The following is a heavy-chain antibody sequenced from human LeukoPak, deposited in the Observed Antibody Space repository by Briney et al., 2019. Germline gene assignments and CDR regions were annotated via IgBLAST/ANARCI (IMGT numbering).Heavy chain of an antibody. J-gene: IGHJ3*02. CDR3: ARPREDSSGYITDAFDI. V-gene: IGHV4-34*01. CDR2: INHSGST. Sequence: SETLSLTCAVYGGSFSGYYWSWIRQPPGKGLEWIGEINHSGSTNYNPSLKSRVTISVDTSKNQFSLKLSSVTAADTAVYYCARPREDSSGYITDAFDIWGQGTMVTVSS. CDR1: GGSFSGYY. D-gene: IGHD3-22*01.